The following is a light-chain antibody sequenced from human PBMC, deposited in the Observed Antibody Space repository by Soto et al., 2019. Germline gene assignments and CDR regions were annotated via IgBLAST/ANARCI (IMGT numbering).Light chain of an antibody. Sequence: DIQMTQSPSTLSASVGDRVTITCRASQSISSWLAWYQQKPGKAPKLLIYKASSLESGVPSRFSGSGSGTEFTLTISNLQPDDSATYYCQHYNSYPLTFGGGTKVEIK. J-gene: IGKJ4*01. V-gene: IGKV1-5*03. CDR2: KAS. CDR3: QHYNSYPLT. CDR1: QSISSW.